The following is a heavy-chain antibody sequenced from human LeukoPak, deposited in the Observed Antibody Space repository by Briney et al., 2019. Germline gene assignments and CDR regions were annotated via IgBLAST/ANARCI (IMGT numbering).Heavy chain of an antibody. D-gene: IGHD4-17*01. CDR2: ISSSSSTI. J-gene: IGHJ4*02. CDR3: AKDYGDYGGSFDY. CDR1: GFTFSSYS. Sequence: GGSLRLSCAASGFTFSSYSMNWVRQAPGKGLEWVSYISSSSSTIYYADSVKGRFTISRDNSKNSLYLQMNSLRAEDTAVYYCAKDYGDYGGSFDYWGQGTLVTVSS. V-gene: IGHV3-48*04.